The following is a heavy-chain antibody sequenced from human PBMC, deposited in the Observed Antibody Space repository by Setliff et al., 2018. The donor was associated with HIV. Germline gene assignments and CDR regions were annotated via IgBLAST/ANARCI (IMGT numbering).Heavy chain of an antibody. Sequence: PGESLTISCAASDFTFSSYGMHWVRQAPGKGLEWVAFIRYDGSYKFYADSVKGRFTISRDNSKNTLYLQMNSLRPEDTAVYYCAKNLYRSPWSPLDYWGQGTLVTVSS. CDR3: AKNLYRSPWSPLDY. CDR2: IRYDGSYK. V-gene: IGHV3-30*02. D-gene: IGHD6-19*01. CDR1: DFTFSSYG. J-gene: IGHJ4*02.